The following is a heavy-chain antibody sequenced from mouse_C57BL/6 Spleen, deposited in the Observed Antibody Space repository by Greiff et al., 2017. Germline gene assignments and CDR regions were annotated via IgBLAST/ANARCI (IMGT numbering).Heavy chain of an antibody. J-gene: IGHJ1*03. CDR2: IYPSDSET. D-gene: IGHD2-5*01. CDR1: GYTFTSYW. Sequence: QVQLQQPGAELVRPGSSVKLSCKASGYTFTSYWMDWVKQRPGQGLEWIGNIYPSDSETHYNQKFKDKATLTVDKSSSTAYMQLSSLTSEDSAVYYCARGGYYSNYDWYFDVWGTGTTVTVSS. V-gene: IGHV1-61*01. CDR3: ARGGYYSNYDWYFDV.